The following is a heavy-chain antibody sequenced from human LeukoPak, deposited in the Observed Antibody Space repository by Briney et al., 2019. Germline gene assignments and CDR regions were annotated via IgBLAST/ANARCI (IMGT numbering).Heavy chain of an antibody. J-gene: IGHJ4*02. CDR1: GGSIINNY. CDR3: ARSARYYYDSSGYYPYYFDY. Sequence: SETLSLTCTVSGGSIINNYWAWIRQPAGNGLEWIGRVHSGGTTNYNPSFRSRVTISVDTSKNQFSLKLSSVTAADTAVYYCARSARYYYDSSGYYPYYFDYWGQGTLVTVSS. D-gene: IGHD3-22*01. CDR2: VHSGGTT. V-gene: IGHV4-4*07.